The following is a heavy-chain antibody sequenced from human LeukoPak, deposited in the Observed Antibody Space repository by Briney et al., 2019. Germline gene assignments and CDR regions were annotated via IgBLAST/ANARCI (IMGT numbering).Heavy chain of an antibody. CDR3: ARYRKDTARYFDY. CDR1: GGSISSYY. CDR2: IYYSGST. J-gene: IGHJ4*02. V-gene: IGHV4-59*01. Sequence: PSETLSLTCTVSGGSISSYYWSWIRQPPGKGLEWIGYIYYSGSTNYNPSLKSRVTISVDTSKNQFSLKLSSVTAADTAVYYCARYRKDTARYFDYWGQGTLVTVPS. D-gene: IGHD5-18*01.